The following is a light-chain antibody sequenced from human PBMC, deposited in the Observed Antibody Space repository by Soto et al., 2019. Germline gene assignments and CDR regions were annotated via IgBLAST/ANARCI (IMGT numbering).Light chain of an antibody. V-gene: IGKV1-9*01. CDR1: QGISIS. J-gene: IGKJ1*01. Sequence: DIQLTQSPSFLSASVGDRVTIPCRASQGISISLAWYQQKPGTAPKLLIYAASSLQSGVPSRFSGSGSGAEFTLTISSLQPEDFATYYCLQHSIYPLTFGQGTKVDIK. CDR2: AAS. CDR3: LQHSIYPLT.